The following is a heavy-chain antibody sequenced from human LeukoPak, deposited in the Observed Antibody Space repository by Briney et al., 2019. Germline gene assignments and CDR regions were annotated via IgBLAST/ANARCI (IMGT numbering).Heavy chain of an antibody. J-gene: IGHJ4*02. CDR2: IYTGGST. CDR3: ARMPTIALYYFDY. D-gene: IGHD5-24*01. Sequence: GGSLRLSCAVSGFPVSYSYMSWVRQAPAEGLEWVSAIYTGGSTYYADSVKGRFTISRDNSKNTVYLQMNSLRAEDTAVYYCARMPTIALYYFDYWGQGTLVTVSS. V-gene: IGHV3-66*01. CDR1: GFPVSYSY.